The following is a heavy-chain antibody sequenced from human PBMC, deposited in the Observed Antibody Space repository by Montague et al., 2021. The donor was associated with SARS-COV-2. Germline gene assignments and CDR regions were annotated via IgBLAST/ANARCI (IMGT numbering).Heavy chain of an antibody. Sequence: CAISGDSVSSNSAAWNWNRQAPSRGLEWLGRTCYRSEWYFDYAISLGGRITINPGTSKNQFSLQLDSVTLDDTAVYYCARYSYSGTYFGLNDAFDIWGQGTLVTVSS. D-gene: IGHD1-26*01. CDR1: GDSVSSNSAA. J-gene: IGHJ3*02. V-gene: IGHV6-1*01. CDR2: TCYRSEWYF. CDR3: ARYSYSGTYFGLNDAFDI.